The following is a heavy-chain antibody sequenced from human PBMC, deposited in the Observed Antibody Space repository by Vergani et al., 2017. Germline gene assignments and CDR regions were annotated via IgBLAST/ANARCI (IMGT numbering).Heavy chain of an antibody. D-gene: IGHD4-11*01. Sequence: QVQLQQWGGGLLKPSETLSLTCVVNGGSFTSYHWTWIRQSPGERLEWVGEIDHTGRPDYNPSLKSRLTMSVDKSRNQFSLTLNSVTATDTAIYFCARVNTETNGHRYYYYYMDVWGQGTAVTVS. CDR1: GGSFTSYH. CDR3: ARVNTETNGHRYYYYYMDV. CDR2: IDHTGRP. J-gene: IGHJ6*03. V-gene: IGHV4-34*01.